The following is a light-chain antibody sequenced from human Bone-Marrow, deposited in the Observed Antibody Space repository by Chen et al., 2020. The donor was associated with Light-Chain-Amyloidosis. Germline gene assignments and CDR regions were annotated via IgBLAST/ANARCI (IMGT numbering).Light chain of an antibody. Sequence: SYVLTQPSSVSVAPGQTATIACGGNNIGSTSVPWYQQTPGQAPLLVVYDDSDRPSGIPERLSCCNAGNTATLTISRVEAGDEADYYCQVWDRSSDRPVFGGGTKLTVL. CDR2: DDS. CDR3: QVWDRSSDRPV. J-gene: IGLJ3*02. V-gene: IGLV3-21*02. CDR1: NIGSTS.